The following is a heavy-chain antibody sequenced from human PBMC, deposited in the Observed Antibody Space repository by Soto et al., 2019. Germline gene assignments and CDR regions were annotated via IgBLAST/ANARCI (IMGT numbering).Heavy chain of an antibody. V-gene: IGHV1-46*01. D-gene: IGHD6-19*01. Sequence: QVQLVQSGAEVKKPGASVKVSCKASGYTFTNYYIHWVRQAPGQALEWMGMINPSGGSTSYTRRFQGRVTLTRDTSMSTVYMELSSLRSEDTAVYYCARESQSSGWSWFDYWGQGTLVTVSS. CDR3: ARESQSSGWSWFDY. CDR2: INPSGGST. J-gene: IGHJ4*02. CDR1: GYTFTNYY.